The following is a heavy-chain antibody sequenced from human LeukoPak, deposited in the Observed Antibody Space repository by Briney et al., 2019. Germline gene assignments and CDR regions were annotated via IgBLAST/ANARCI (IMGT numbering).Heavy chain of an antibody. CDR1: GFTFSSYV. J-gene: IGHJ2*01. V-gene: IGHV3-23*01. Sequence: GGSLRLSCAASGFTFSSYVIHWVRQAPGKGLEWVSTISGGGGTTHYADSVKGRFTISRDNSKNTLYVQMNSLRAEDTAVYYCAQGHGSNWWFFDLWGRGTLLTVSS. D-gene: IGHD6-13*01. CDR3: AQGHGSNWWFFDL. CDR2: ISGGGGTT.